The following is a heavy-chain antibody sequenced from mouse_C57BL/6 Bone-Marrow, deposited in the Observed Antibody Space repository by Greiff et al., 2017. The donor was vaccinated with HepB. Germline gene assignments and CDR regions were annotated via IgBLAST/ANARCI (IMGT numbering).Heavy chain of an antibody. CDR2: IYPGSGST. CDR1: GYTFTSYW. V-gene: IGHV1-55*01. J-gene: IGHJ4*01. CDR3: ARRITTVVAYYAMDY. D-gene: IGHD1-1*01. Sequence: QVQLQQPGAELVKPGASVKMSCKASGYTFTSYWITWVKQRPGQGLEWIGDIYPGSGSTNYNEKFKSKATLTVDTSSSTAYMQLSSLTSEDSAVYYCARRITTVVAYYAMDYWGQVTSVTVSS.